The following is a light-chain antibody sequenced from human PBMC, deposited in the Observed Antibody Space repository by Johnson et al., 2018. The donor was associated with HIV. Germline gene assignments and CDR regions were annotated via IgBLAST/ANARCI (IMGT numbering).Light chain of an antibody. CDR2: DNT. CDR3: GTWDNSLTSYV. V-gene: IGLV1-51*01. CDR1: TSKIENNY. J-gene: IGLJ1*01. Sequence: QSVLTQPPSVSAAPGQKVTISCSGNTSKIENNYVSWYQQFPERAPKLLIYDNTKRPSGIHDRFSGSKSDASATLAITGLQTGDEADYYCGTWDNSLTSYVVGTGTKVTV.